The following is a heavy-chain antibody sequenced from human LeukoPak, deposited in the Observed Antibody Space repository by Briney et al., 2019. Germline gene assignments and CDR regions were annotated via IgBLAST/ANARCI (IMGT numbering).Heavy chain of an antibody. J-gene: IGHJ6*02. Sequence: SETLSLTCTVSGGSISSYYWSWIRQPPGKGLEWIGYIYYSGSTNYNPSLKSRITISVDTSKNQFSLKLSSVTAADTAVYYYARHGGRYHYAMDVWGQGTTVTVSS. CDR3: ARHGGRYHYAMDV. V-gene: IGHV4-59*08. CDR1: GGSISSYY. D-gene: IGHD1-26*01. CDR2: IYYSGST.